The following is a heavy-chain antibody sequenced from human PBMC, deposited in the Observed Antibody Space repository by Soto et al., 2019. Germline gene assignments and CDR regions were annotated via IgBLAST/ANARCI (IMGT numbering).Heavy chain of an antibody. CDR3: AKEQGGGDFWSGHYYYYGMDV. V-gene: IGHV3-30*18. D-gene: IGHD3-3*01. J-gene: IGHJ6*02. CDR2: ISYDGSNK. CDR1: GFTFSSYG. Sequence: QVQLVESGGGVVQPGRSLRLSCAASGFTFSSYGMHWVRQAPGKGLEWVAVISYDGSNKYYADSVKGRFTISRDNSKNTLYLQMNSLRAEDTAVYYCAKEQGGGDFWSGHYYYYGMDVWGQGTTVTVSS.